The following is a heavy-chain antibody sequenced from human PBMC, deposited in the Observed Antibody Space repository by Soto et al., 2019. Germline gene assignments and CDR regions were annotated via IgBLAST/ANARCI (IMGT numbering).Heavy chain of an antibody. CDR3: ARDHPGLVVVAATKHYYYYGMDV. Sequence: QVQLVESGGGVVQPGRSLRLSCAASGFTFSSYGMHWVRQAPGKGLEWVAVIWYDGSNKYYADSVKGRVTISRDNSKNTLYLPMNSLRAEDTAVYYCARDHPGLVVVAATKHYYYYGMDVWGQGTTVTVSS. J-gene: IGHJ6*02. CDR1: GFTFSSYG. D-gene: IGHD2-15*01. V-gene: IGHV3-33*01. CDR2: IWYDGSNK.